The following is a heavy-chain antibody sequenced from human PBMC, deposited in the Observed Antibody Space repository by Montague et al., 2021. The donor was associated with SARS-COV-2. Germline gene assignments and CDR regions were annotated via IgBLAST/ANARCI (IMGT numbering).Heavy chain of an antibody. J-gene: IGHJ4*02. D-gene: IGHD3-22*01. CDR1: GGSISSSSYY. V-gene: IGHV4-39*07. Sequence: SETLSLTCTVSGGSISSSSYYWGWIRQPPGKGLEWIGTIHYSGSTXYNPSLKSRVTTSVDTSKNQFSLKLSSVTAADTAVYYCARGWFSPMLVVVIRGPFDYWGQGALVTVSS. CDR3: ARGWFSPMLVVVIRGPFDY. CDR2: IHYSGST.